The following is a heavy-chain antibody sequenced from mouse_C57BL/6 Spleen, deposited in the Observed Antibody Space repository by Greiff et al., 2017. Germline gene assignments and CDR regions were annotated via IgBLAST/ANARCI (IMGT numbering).Heavy chain of an antibody. CDR3: ATPHSSGYTFFAY. Sequence: QVQLQQPGAELVKPGASVKVSCKASGYTFTSYWMHWVKQRPGQGLEWIGRIHPSDSDTNYNQKFKGKATLTVDKSSSTAYMQLSSLTSEDSAVYYCATPHSSGYTFFAYWGQGTLVTVSA. CDR1: GYTFTSYW. V-gene: IGHV1-74*01. J-gene: IGHJ3*01. D-gene: IGHD3-2*02. CDR2: IHPSDSDT.